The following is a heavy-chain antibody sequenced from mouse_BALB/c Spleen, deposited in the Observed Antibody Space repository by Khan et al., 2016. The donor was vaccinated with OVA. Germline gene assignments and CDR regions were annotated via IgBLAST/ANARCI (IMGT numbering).Heavy chain of an antibody. CDR3: ARETVVDVYWYLDV. D-gene: IGHD1-1*01. Sequence: EVELVESGGGLVQPGGSLRLSCATSGFTFTDYYMSWVRQPPGKSLEWLGFIRNKAKGYTTEYSAPVKGRFTISRDNSQSIVYLQMNTLRAEGSATYYCARETVVDVYWYLDVWGAGTTVTVSS. CDR1: GFTFTDYY. J-gene: IGHJ1*01. V-gene: IGHV7-3*02. CDR2: IRNKAKGYTT.